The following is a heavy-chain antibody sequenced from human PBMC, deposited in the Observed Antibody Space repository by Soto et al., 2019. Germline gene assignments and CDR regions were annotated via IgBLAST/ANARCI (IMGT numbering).Heavy chain of an antibody. D-gene: IGHD3-3*01. CDR3: ARVLRFLEWSADFDY. CDR2: TYYRSKWYN. Sequence: QSQTLSLTCAISGDSVSSNSAAWNWIRQSPSRVLEWLGRTYYRSKWYNDYAVSVKSRITINPDTSKNQFSLQLNSVTPEDTAVYYCARVLRFLEWSADFDYWGQGTLVTVSS. V-gene: IGHV6-1*01. J-gene: IGHJ4*02. CDR1: GDSVSSNSAA.